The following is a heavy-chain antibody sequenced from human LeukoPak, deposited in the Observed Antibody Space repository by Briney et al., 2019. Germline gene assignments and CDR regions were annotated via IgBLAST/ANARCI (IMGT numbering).Heavy chain of an antibody. CDR1: GGSISSSSYY. Sequence: SETLSLTCTVSGGSISSSSYYWGWIRQPPGKRLEWIGSIYYSGSTYYNPSLKSRVTISVDTSKNQFSLKLSSVTAADTAVYYCARDLDRPDNWFDPWGQGTLVTVSS. J-gene: IGHJ5*02. CDR2: IYYSGST. V-gene: IGHV4-39*07. CDR3: ARDLDRPDNWFDP.